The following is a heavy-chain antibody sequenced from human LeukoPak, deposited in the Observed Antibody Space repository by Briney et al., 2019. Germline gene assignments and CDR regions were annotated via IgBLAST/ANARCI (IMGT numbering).Heavy chain of an antibody. CDR3: RALRLEFDY. V-gene: IGHV4-34*01. D-gene: IGHD3-16*01. J-gene: IGHJ4*02. CDR2: INHSGST. Sequence: PSETLSLTCAVYGGSFSGYYWSWIRQPPGKGLEWIGEINHSGSTNYNPSLKSRVTISVDTSKNQFSLKLSSVTAADTAVYYCRALRLEFDYWGQGTLVTVSS. CDR1: GGSFSGYY.